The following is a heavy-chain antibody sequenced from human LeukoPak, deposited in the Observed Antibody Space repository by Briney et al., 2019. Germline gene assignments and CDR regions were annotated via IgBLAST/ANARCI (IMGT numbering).Heavy chain of an antibody. J-gene: IGHJ4*02. CDR1: GGSIGSYY. CDR2: IYYSGST. CDR3: ARAPEYGLYYFDY. Sequence: PSETLSLTCTVSGGSIGSYYWSWIRQPPGKGLEWIGYIYYSGSTNYNPSLKSRVTISVDTSKNQFSLKLTSVTAADTAVYYCARAPEYGLYYFDYWGQGTLVTVSS. D-gene: IGHD1-14*01. V-gene: IGHV4-59*12.